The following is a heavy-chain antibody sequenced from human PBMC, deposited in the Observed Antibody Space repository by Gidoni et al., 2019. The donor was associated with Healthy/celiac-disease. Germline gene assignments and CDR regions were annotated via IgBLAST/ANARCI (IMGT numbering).Heavy chain of an antibody. CDR1: GGSISSGGYY. J-gene: IGHJ4*02. Sequence: VQLQESCPGLAKPSQTLSLTCTVSGGSISSGGYYWSWIRQHPGKGLEWIGYIYYSGSTYYNPSLKSRVTISVDTSKNQFSLKLSSVTAADTAVYYCAREITIFGVVITHHYFDYWGQGTLVTVSS. CDR2: IYYSGST. CDR3: AREITIFGVVITHHYFDY. V-gene: IGHV4-31*03. D-gene: IGHD3-3*01.